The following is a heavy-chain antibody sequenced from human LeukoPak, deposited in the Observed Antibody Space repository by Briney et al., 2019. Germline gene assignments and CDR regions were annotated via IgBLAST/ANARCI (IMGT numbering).Heavy chain of an antibody. Sequence: PGESLRLSCAASGYTFSSYAMSWGRQAPGKGLEWVPANSGSDGSTYHADSVKGPFTISRDNSNNTLYLQMNSLRAEDTAVYYCAKGHGSGSYFDYYYYMDVWGKGTTVTVSS. D-gene: IGHD3-10*01. CDR1: GYTFSSYA. CDR2: NSGSDGST. CDR3: AKGHGSGSYFDYYYYMDV. V-gene: IGHV3-23*01. J-gene: IGHJ6*03.